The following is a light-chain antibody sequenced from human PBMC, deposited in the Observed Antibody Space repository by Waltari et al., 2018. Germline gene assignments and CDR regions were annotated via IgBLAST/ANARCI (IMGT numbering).Light chain of an antibody. CDR3: CSCVGRNIYWV. V-gene: IGLV2-11*01. Sequence: QSALTQPRPVSGSPGQSVTISCTGTSSHVGATNFVPWYQHHPDKAPKLIIYAINKMPSGVPDRFSGSKSGNTASLTISGLQAEDEADYYCCSCVGRNIYWVFGGGTKLTVL. J-gene: IGLJ3*02. CDR1: SSHVGATNF. CDR2: AIN.